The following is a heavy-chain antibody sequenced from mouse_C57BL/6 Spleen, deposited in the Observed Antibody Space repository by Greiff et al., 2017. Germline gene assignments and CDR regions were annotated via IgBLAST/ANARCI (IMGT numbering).Heavy chain of an antibody. CDR1: GYTFTSYW. D-gene: IGHD1-1*01. V-gene: IGHV1-55*01. CDR2: IYPGSGST. J-gene: IGHJ1*03. Sequence: QVQLQQPGAELVKPGASVKMSCKASGYTFTSYWLTWVKQRPGQGLEWIGDIYPGSGSTNYNEKFKSKATLTVDTSSSTAYMQLSSLTSEDSAVYYCARRYYGTPYFDVWGTGTTVTVSS. CDR3: ARRYYGTPYFDV.